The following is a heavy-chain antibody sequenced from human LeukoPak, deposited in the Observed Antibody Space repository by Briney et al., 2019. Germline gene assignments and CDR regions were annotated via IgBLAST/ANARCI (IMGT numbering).Heavy chain of an antibody. D-gene: IGHD2-15*01. CDR2: IYYSGST. V-gene: IGHV4-31*03. Sequence: PSETLSLTCTVSGGSITSGVYYWSWTRQHPGKGLEWLGYIYYSGSTYYNPSLKSRLTISLDTSKNQFSLKLSSVTAADTAVYFCARQGGPNFFDYWGQGTLVTVSS. CDR3: ARQGGPNFFDY. J-gene: IGHJ4*02. CDR1: GGSITSGVYY.